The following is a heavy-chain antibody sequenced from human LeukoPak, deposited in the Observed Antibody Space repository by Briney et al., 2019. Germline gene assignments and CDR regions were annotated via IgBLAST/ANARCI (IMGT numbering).Heavy chain of an antibody. CDR1: GFSLSSYT. J-gene: IGHJ3*01. Sequence: PGGSLRLSCAASGFSLSSYTMNWVRQAPGKGLEWVSYISGSGSTIHYVDSVKGRFTMSRDNGKNSLYLQMNSLRAEDTAPYYCARDHQYAFDVWGQGTMVTVSS. D-gene: IGHD2-2*01. CDR2: ISGSGSTI. V-gene: IGHV3-48*01. CDR3: ARDHQYAFDV.